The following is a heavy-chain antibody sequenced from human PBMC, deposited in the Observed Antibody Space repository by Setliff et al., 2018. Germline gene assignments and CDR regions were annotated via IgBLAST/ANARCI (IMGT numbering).Heavy chain of an antibody. V-gene: IGHV4-34*01. CDR1: GGSISDYY. CDR2: INHSGRT. CDR3: ARDHQYCSSTISYTSYFYYYAMDI. Sequence: PSETLSLTCGGYGGSISDYYWSWIRQPPGKGLEWIGEINHSGRTNYNPSLKSRVAISLDTSRNQVSLKLSSVTAADTAVYYCARDHQYCSSTISYTSYFYYYAMDIWGQGTTVTVSS. D-gene: IGHD2-2*02. J-gene: IGHJ6*02.